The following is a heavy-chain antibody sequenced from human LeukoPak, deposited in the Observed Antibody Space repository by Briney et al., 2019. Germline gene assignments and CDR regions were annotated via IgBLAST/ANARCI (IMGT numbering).Heavy chain of an antibody. CDR2: IYYSGST. Sequence: PSETLSITCTVSGGSISTYYWSWIRQPPGKGLEWIGYIYYSGSTNYNPSLKSRVNISVDRSKNQFSLKLSSVTAADTAVYYCARSESGYDSGFRYYGLDVWGQGTTVTVSS. CDR3: ARSESGYDSGFRYYGLDV. J-gene: IGHJ6*02. CDR1: GGSISTYY. V-gene: IGHV4-59*01. D-gene: IGHD5-12*01.